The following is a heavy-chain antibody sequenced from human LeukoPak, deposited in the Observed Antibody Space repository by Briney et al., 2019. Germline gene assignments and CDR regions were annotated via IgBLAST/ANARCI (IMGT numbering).Heavy chain of an antibody. D-gene: IGHD4-17*01. Sequence: PSETLSLTCTVSGSSISSYYWSWIRQPPGKGLEWIGYIYYSGSTNYNPSLKSRVTISVDTSKNQFSLKLSSVTAADTAVYYCARHRKYGDYVNWFDPWGQGTLVTVSS. CDR3: ARHRKYGDYVNWFDP. V-gene: IGHV4-59*08. CDR1: GSSISSYY. J-gene: IGHJ5*02. CDR2: IYYSGST.